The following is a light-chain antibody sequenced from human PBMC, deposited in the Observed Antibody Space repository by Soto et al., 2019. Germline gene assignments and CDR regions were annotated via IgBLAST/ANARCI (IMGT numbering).Light chain of an antibody. V-gene: IGKV1-39*01. J-gene: IGKJ2*01. Sequence: DIQMTQSPSSLSASVGDRVTITCRASQSISNHLNWYQHKPGKAPNLLIFAASSLQSGVPSRFSGSGSGTGFTLTISSLQPEDFATYYCQQSYSTLLYTFGQGTKLEIK. CDR2: AAS. CDR1: QSISNH. CDR3: QQSYSTLLYT.